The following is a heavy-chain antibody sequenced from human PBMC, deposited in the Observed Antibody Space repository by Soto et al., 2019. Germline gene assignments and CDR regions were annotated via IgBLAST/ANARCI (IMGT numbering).Heavy chain of an antibody. CDR3: ARDLGIQLWLLRPYYYGMDV. CDR2: ISYDGSNK. V-gene: IGHV3-30-3*01. Sequence: PGGSLRLSCAASGFTFSSYAMHWVRQAPGKGLEWVAVISYDGSNKYYADSVKGRFTISRDNSKNTLYLQMNSLRAEDTAVYYCARDLGIQLWLLRPYYYGMDVWGQGTTVTVSS. D-gene: IGHD5-18*01. J-gene: IGHJ6*02. CDR1: GFTFSSYA.